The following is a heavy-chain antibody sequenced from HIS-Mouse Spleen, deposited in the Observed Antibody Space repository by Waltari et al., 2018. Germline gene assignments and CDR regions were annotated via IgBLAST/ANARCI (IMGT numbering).Heavy chain of an antibody. CDR1: GFTFSSYG. Sequence: QVQLVESGGGVVQPGRSLRLSCAASGFTFSSYGMHWVRQAPGKGMEGVGVIWYDGSNKYYADSVKGRFTISRDNSKNTLYLQMNSLRAEDTAVYYCAKDRGGALYGMDVWGQGTTVTVSS. CDR2: IWYDGSNK. D-gene: IGHD3-16*01. V-gene: IGHV3-33*06. J-gene: IGHJ6*02. CDR3: AKDRGGALYGMDV.